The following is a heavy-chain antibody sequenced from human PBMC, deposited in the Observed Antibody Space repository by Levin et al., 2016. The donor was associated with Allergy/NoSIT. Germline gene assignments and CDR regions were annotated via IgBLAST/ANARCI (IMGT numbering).Heavy chain of an antibody. CDR1: GGSISSGGYS. V-gene: IGHV4-30-2*01. CDR3: ARAYDSSGYLDY. Sequence: SETLSLTCAVSGGSISSGGYSWSWIRQPPGKGLEWIGYIYHSGSTYYNPSLKSRVTISVDRSKNQFSLKLSSVTAADTAVYYCARAYDSSGYLDYWGQGTLVTVSS. J-gene: IGHJ4*02. CDR2: IYHSGST. D-gene: IGHD3-22*01.